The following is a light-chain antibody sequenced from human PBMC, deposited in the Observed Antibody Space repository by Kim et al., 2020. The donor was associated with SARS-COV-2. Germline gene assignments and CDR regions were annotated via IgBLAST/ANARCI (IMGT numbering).Light chain of an antibody. V-gene: IGLV3-25*03. CDR3: QSADGSGTYV. Sequence: VSPGQTARITCSGDALPEKQTYWYQKKSGQAPLLLIYKDSERPSGIPGRFSGSSSGTTVTLTISGVQAEDDADYYCQSADGSGTYVFGTGTKVTVL. J-gene: IGLJ1*01. CDR1: ALPEKQ. CDR2: KDS.